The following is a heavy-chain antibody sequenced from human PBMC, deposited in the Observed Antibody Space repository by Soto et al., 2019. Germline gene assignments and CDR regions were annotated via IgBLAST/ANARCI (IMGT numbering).Heavy chain of an antibody. V-gene: IGHV1-18*01. D-gene: IGHD3-16*01. CDR2: INGYNGNT. Sequence: QVQLVQSGAEVKKPGASVKVSCKASGYTFSTYGISWVRQAPGQGLEGMGWINGYNGNTNYAPKLQGRITMTTDTSTTTAYMELRSLRSDDTAVYYCARMGDVPYYYYGMDVWGQGTTVTVSS. J-gene: IGHJ6*02. CDR1: GYTFSTYG. CDR3: ARMGDVPYYYYGMDV.